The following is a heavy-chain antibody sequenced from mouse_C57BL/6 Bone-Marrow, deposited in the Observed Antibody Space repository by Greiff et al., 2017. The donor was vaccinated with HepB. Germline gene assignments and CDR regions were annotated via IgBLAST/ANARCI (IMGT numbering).Heavy chain of an antibody. CDR2: IYPSDSET. CDR1: GYTFTSYW. Sequence: QVQLQQPGAELVRPGSSVKLSCKASGYTFTSYWMDWVKQRPGQGLEWIGNIYPSDSETHYNQKFKDKATLTVDKSSSTAYMQLSSLTSEASAVYYCASGYDGSGLYAYWGRGTLVTVSA. D-gene: IGHD1-1*01. J-gene: IGHJ3*01. V-gene: IGHV1-61*01. CDR3: ASGYDGSGLYAY.